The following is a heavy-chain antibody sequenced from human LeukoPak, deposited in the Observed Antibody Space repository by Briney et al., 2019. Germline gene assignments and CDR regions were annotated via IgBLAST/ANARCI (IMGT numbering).Heavy chain of an antibody. CDR2: IYHSGST. V-gene: IGHV4-30-2*01. J-gene: IGHJ6*02. CDR1: GGSISSGGYS. D-gene: IGHD1-26*01. CDR3: ARGPRGYYYYYYGMDV. Sequence: TSETLSLTCAVSGGSISSGGYSWSWIRQPPGKGLEWIGYIYHSGSTYYNPSLKSRVTISVDRSKNQFSLKLSSVTAADTAVYYCARGPRGYYYYYYGMDVWGQGTTVTVSS.